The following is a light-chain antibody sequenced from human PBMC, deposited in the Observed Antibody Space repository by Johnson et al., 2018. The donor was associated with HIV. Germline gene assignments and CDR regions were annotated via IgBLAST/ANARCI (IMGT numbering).Light chain of an antibody. J-gene: IGLJ1*01. V-gene: IGLV1-51*02. CDR1: SSNIGNNY. CDR2: ENN. CDR3: GTWDSSLSAHYV. Sequence: QSVLTQPPSVSAAPGQKVTISCSGSSSNIGNNYVSWYQQFPGTAPKLLIYENNKRPSGIPDRFSGSKSGTSATLGITGTQTGDEADYYCGTWDSSLSAHYVFGTGTKITVL.